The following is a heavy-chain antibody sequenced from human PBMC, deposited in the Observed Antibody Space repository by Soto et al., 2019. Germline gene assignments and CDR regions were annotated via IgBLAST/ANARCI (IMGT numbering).Heavy chain of an antibody. Sequence: EVQLVETWGGLVQPGGSLRLSCAASGFTFGSYWMHWVRQAPGKGLAWASRLNSDGSTTNYADSVKGRFTISRDNAKNTVYLQMNSLRVEDTAVYYCARGRSGTYALDYWGQGILVTVSS. D-gene: IGHD1-26*01. V-gene: IGHV3-74*01. CDR3: ARGRSGTYALDY. CDR1: GFTFGSYW. CDR2: LNSDGSTT. J-gene: IGHJ4*02.